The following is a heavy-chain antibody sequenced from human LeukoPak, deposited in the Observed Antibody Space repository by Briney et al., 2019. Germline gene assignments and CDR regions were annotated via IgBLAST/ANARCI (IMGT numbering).Heavy chain of an antibody. J-gene: IGHJ4*02. V-gene: IGHV4-34*01. CDR1: GGSLSGYY. Sequence: SETLSLTCAVYGGSLSGYYWSWIRQPPGKGLEWIGEINHSGSTNYNPSLKSRVTISVDTPKNQFSLKLSSVTAADTAVYYCASGYYNNLDYWGQGTLVTVSS. CDR2: INHSGST. D-gene: IGHD3-10*01. CDR3: ASGYYNNLDY.